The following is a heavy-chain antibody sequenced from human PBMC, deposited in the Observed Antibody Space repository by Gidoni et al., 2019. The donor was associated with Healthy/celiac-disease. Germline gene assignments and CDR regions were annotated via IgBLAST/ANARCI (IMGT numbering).Heavy chain of an antibody. D-gene: IGHD2-15*01. Sequence: VQLVQSGAELTKPGESLTISGKGSGYSITRYWIGWLRQMPGKGLEWMGIIYPGDSDTRYSPSFQGQVTISADKSISTAYLQWSSLKASDTAMYYCARRYCSGGSCQGWFDPWGQGTLVTVSS. CDR2: IYPGDSDT. CDR1: GYSITRYW. J-gene: IGHJ5*02. V-gene: IGHV5-51*03. CDR3: ARRYCSGGSCQGWFDP.